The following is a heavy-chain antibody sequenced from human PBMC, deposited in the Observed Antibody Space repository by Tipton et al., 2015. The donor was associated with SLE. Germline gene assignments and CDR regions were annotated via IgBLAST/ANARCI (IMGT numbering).Heavy chain of an antibody. CDR1: GFTFSSYA. J-gene: IGHJ6*02. CDR3: AKDQRGHAGMDV. Sequence: SLRLSCAASGFTFSSYAMHWVRQAPGKGLEWVAVISYDGSNKYYADSVKGRFTISRDNSKNTLYLQMSSLRVEDTAVYYCAKDQRGHAGMDVWGQGTTVTVSS. CDR2: ISYDGSNK. V-gene: IGHV3-30-3*01.